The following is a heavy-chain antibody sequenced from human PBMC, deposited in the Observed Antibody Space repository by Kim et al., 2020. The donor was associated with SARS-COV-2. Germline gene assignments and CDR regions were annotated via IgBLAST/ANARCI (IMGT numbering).Heavy chain of an antibody. CDR1: GGSISSGGYY. J-gene: IGHJ5*02. CDR2: IYYSGST. Sequence: SETLSLTCTVSGGSISSGGYYWSWIRQHPGKGLEWIGYIYYSGSTYYNPSLKSRVTISVDTSKNQFSLKLSSVTAADTAVYYCARAPYYYGSGTFDPWGQGTLVTVSS. V-gene: IGHV4-31*03. CDR3: ARAPYYYGSGTFDP. D-gene: IGHD3-10*01.